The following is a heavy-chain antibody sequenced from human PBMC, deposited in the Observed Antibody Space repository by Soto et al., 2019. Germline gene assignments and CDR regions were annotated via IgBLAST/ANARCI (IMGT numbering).Heavy chain of an antibody. J-gene: IGHJ4*02. D-gene: IGHD4-17*01. CDR2: ISAYNGNT. CDR3: ARGTTVETGSY. V-gene: IGHV1-18*03. CDR1: GYTFTSYG. Sequence: QVQLVQSGAEVKKPGASVKVSCKASGYTFTSYGINWVRQAPGQGLEWMGWISAYNGNTNYAQKFQGRATMTTDTSTITAYLELMSLRLDDVAVYFCARGTTVETGSYWGQGTLVPFSS.